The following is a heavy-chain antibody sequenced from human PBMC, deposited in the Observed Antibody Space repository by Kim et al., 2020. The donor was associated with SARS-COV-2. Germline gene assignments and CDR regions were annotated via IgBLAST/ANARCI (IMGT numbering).Heavy chain of an antibody. J-gene: IGHJ4*02. CDR1: GLSFNNNA. Sequence: GGSLRLSCAASGLSFNNNAMTWVRPVPGKGLEWVSRLGGDGKSMHANSVKGRFTISRDNTKNTLYLHMRGLIVEDTAGYFCAEDVFQWAPDFWRQRTLV. V-gene: IGHV3-23*01. CDR3: AEDVFQWAPDF. CDR2: LGGDGKS. D-gene: IGHD2-8*01.